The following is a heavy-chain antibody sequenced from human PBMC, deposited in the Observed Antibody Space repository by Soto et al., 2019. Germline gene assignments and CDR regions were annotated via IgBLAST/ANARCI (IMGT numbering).Heavy chain of an antibody. D-gene: IGHD5-12*01. CDR3: AWGSGSYDY. J-gene: IGHJ4*02. V-gene: IGHV4-30-2*01. CDR2: IYHSGST. Sequence: QLQLQESGSGLVKPSQTLSLTCAVSGGSISSGGYSWSWIRQPPGRGLEWIVYIYHSGSTYYNPSINRRVTISVDRSKNQFSLKVSSVTSADTAVYYCAWGSGSYDYWGQGTLVTVSS. CDR1: GGSISSGGYS.